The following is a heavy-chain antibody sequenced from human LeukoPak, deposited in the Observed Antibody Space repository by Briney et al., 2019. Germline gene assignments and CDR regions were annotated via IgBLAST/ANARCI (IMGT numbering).Heavy chain of an antibody. D-gene: IGHD3-22*01. Sequence: GASLKISCKGSGYSFTSYWIGWVRQMPGKGLEWMGIIYPGDSDTRYSPSFQGQVTISADKSISTAYLQWSSLKASDTAMYYCALDYYDSSGYYLDAFDIWGQGTMVTVSS. CDR1: GYSFTSYW. J-gene: IGHJ3*02. V-gene: IGHV5-51*01. CDR3: ALDYYDSSGYYLDAFDI. CDR2: IYPGDSDT.